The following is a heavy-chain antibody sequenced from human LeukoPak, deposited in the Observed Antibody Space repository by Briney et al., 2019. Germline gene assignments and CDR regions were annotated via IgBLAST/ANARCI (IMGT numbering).Heavy chain of an antibody. V-gene: IGHV3-30*02. Sequence: GGSLRLSCAASGFTFSSYGMHWVRQAPGKGLEWVAFIRYDGSNKYYADSVKGRFTISRDNSKNTLYLQMNSLRAEDTAVYYCATLELNPKRDAFDIWGQGTMVTVSS. CDR3: ATLELNPKRDAFDI. CDR1: GFTFSSYG. J-gene: IGHJ3*02. D-gene: IGHD1-7*01. CDR2: IRYDGSNK.